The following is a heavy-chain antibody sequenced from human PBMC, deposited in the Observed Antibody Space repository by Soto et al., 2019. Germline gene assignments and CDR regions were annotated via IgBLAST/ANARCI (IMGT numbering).Heavy chain of an antibody. Sequence: SETLSLTCTVSGGSISSYYWSWIRQPPGKGLEWIGYIYYSGSTNYNPSLKSRVTISVDTSKNQFSLKLSSVTAADTAVYYCARKGAPAGVYWFDPWGQGTLVTVSS. J-gene: IGHJ5*02. CDR2: IYYSGST. D-gene: IGHD6-13*01. V-gene: IGHV4-59*01. CDR3: ARKGAPAGVYWFDP. CDR1: GGSISSYY.